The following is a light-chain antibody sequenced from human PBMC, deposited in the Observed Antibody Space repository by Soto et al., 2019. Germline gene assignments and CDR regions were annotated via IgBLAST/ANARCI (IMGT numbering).Light chain of an antibody. CDR1: QGISSY. CDR3: QQANSFPLT. V-gene: IGKV1-8*01. CDR2: AAS. Sequence: AIRMTQSTSSFSASTGDRVTITCRASQGISSYLAWYQQKPGKAPKLLIYAASSLQSGVPSRFSGSGSGTDFTLTISSLQPEDFATYYCQQANSFPLTFGGGTKV. J-gene: IGKJ4*01.